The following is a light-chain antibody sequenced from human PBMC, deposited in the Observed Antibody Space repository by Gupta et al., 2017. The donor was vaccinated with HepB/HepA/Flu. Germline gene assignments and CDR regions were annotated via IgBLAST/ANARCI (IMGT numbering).Light chain of an antibody. J-gene: IGKJ2*01. CDR3: QQSDRIPYT. CDR1: QGISNF. CDR2: SAS. V-gene: IGKV1-39*01. Sequence: DIQMTHSLSSLSASVGDRVTITCRASQGISNFLNWYQQRPGKAPKVLIYSASNLQSGVPSRFIGSASGTDFTLTISGLEREDFATYFCQQSDRIPYTFGRGTRLEIK.